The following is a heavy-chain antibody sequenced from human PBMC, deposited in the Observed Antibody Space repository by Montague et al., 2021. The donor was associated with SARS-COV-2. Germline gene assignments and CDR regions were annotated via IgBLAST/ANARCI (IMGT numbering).Heavy chain of an antibody. CDR3: ARPLVRGDPKAFDI. CDR2: NNYSGTT. V-gene: IGHV4-39*01. Sequence: SETLSLTCTVSGGSITRNCYWGWIRQHPGKGLEWVGNNNYSGTTFINPSLESRVTISVDASKNKLSLNLTSVTATDTAVYYCARPLVRGDPKAFDIWGQGALVIVSS. D-gene: IGHD3-10*01. CDR1: GGSITRNCY. J-gene: IGHJ3*02.